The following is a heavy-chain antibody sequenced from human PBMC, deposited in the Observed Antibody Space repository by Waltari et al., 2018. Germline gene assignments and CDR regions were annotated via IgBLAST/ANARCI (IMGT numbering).Heavy chain of an antibody. CDR3: ASWADSGYDFFGFDY. Sequence: QVQLVQSGAEVKKPGASVKVSCKASGYTFTSYAMHWVRQAPGQRLEWMGWINAGNGNTKYSQKCQGRVTSTRDTSASTAYMELSSLRSEDTAVYYCASWADSGYDFFGFDYWGQGTLVTVSS. V-gene: IGHV1-3*01. CDR1: GYTFTSYA. D-gene: IGHD5-12*01. J-gene: IGHJ4*02. CDR2: INAGNGNT.